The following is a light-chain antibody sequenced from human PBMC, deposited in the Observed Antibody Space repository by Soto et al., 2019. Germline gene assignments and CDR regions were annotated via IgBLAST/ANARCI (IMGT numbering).Light chain of an antibody. CDR1: SGSVSTSNY. CDR2: STN. V-gene: IGLV8-61*01. J-gene: IGLJ3*02. Sequence: QTVVTQEPSFSVSPGGTVTLTCGLTSGSVSTSNYPSWYQQTPGQTPRTLIYSTNFRSSGVPDRFSGSILGNKAALTITGAQADDESDYYCVLSLPRGVWEFGGGTKRTV. CDR3: VLSLPRGVWE.